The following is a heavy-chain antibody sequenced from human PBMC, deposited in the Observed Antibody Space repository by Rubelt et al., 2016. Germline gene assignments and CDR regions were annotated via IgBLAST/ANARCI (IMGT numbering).Heavy chain of an antibody. CDR1: GASISSGPYY. J-gene: IGHJ4*02. Sequence: QVQLQASGPGLVKPSQTLSLTCTVPGASISSGPYYWSWIRQLPGKGLAWLGYIDYSGRSSYNTSPESRVTISVDTSKIQFSLNMRSVTAADTAVYYCARDRYNSGYFDYWGQGTLVTVSS. CDR2: IDYSGRS. V-gene: IGHV4-31*03. D-gene: IGHD5-18*01. CDR3: ARDRYNSGYFDY.